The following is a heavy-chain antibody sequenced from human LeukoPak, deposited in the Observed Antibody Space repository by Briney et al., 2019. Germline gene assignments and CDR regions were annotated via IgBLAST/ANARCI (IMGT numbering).Heavy chain of an antibody. J-gene: IGHJ6*02. D-gene: IGHD6-13*01. CDR3: ARPSSWLYYYYGMDV. V-gene: IGHV3-21*01. CDR2: ISSSSSYI. CDR1: GFTFSSYS. Sequence: GGSLRLSCAASGFTFSSYSMNWVRQAPGKGLEWVSSISSSSSYIYYADSVKGRFTISRDNAKNSLYLQMNSLRAEDTAVYYCARPSSWLYYYYGMDVWGQGTTVTVSS.